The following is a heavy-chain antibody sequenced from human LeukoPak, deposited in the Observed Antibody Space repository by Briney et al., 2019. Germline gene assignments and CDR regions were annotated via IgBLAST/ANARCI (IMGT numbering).Heavy chain of an antibody. CDR2: ISYDGSNK. V-gene: IGHV3-30-3*01. CDR3: ARAHNPDLDDLWGGARIYYYYMDV. D-gene: IGHD1-14*01. CDR1: GFTFSSYA. J-gene: IGHJ6*03. Sequence: GGSLRLSCAASGFTFSSYAMHWVRQAPGKGLEWVAVISYDGSNKYYADSVKGRFTISRDNSKNTLYLQMNSLRAEDTAVYYCARAHNPDLDDLWGGARIYYYYMDVWGKGTTVTVSS.